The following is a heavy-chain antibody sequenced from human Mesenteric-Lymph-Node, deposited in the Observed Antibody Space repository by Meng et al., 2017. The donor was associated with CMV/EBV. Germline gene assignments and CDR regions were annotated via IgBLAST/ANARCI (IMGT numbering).Heavy chain of an antibody. CDR1: GGSISSGGYY. D-gene: IGHD1-7*01. V-gene: IGHV4-31*03. Sequence: SETLSLTCTVSGGSISSGGYYWSWIRQHPGKGLEWIGYIYYSGSTYYNPSLKSRVTISIDTSKNQFSLKLNSVTAADTAVYYCVKDVGTGTTCYWGQGTLVTVSS. J-gene: IGHJ4*02. CDR2: IYYSGST. CDR3: VKDVGTGTTCY.